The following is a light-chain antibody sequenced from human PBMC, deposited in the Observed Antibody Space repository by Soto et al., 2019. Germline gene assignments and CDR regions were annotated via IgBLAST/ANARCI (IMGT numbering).Light chain of an antibody. CDR2: DAS. Sequence: NVFTQSPATLSLSPGEGATLSCRASQSINTYLAWYQQKPGQAPRLLIYDASKRATGIPARFSGSGSGTNFTLTISSLEPEDFAVYYCQQRRSWQVTFGQGTRLEIK. J-gene: IGKJ5*01. CDR1: QSINTY. CDR3: QQRRSWQVT. V-gene: IGKV3D-11*02.